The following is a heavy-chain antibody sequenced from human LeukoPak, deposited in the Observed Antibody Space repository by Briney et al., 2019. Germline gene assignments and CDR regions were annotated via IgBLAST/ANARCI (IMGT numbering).Heavy chain of an antibody. Sequence: GGSLRLSCAASGFTFSSYAMHWVRQAPGKGLEWVAVISYDGSNKYYADSVKGRFTISRDNSKNTLYLQMNSLRAEDTAVYYCARSGYDYYYGMDVWGQETTVTVSS. D-gene: IGHD3-3*01. CDR1: GFTFSSYA. CDR2: ISYDGSNK. CDR3: ARSGYDYYYGMDV. J-gene: IGHJ6*02. V-gene: IGHV3-30-3*01.